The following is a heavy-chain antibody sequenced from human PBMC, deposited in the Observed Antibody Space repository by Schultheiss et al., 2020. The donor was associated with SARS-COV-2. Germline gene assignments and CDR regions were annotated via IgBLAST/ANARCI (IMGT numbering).Heavy chain of an antibody. V-gene: IGHV4-39*07. CDR2: IYYSGST. CDR1: GGSISSSSYY. J-gene: IGHJ4*02. CDR3: ARAYGYNYHFDY. D-gene: IGHD5-18*01. Sequence: SETLSLTCTVSGGSISSSSYYWGWIRQPPGKGLEWIGSIYYSGSTYYNPSLKSRVTISVDRSKNQFSLKLSSVTAADTAVYYCARAYGYNYHFDYWGQGTLVTVSS.